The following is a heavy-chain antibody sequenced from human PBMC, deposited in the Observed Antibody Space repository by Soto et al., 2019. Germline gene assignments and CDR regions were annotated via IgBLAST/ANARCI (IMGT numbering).Heavy chain of an antibody. V-gene: IGHV3-23*01. CDR2: ISGSGGST. J-gene: IGHJ4*02. CDR3: AKDPEYDFWSGYYPSLFDY. D-gene: IGHD3-3*01. CDR1: GVPFSSYA. Sequence: PGGSLRLSCAASGVPFSSYAMSWVRQAPGKGLEWVSAISGSGGSTYYADSVKGRFTISRDNSKNTLYLQMNSLRAEDTAVYYCAKDPEYDFWSGYYPSLFDYWGQGTLVTVSS.